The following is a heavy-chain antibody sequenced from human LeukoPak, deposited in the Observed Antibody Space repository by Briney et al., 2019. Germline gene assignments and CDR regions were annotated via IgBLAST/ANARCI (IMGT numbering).Heavy chain of an antibody. V-gene: IGHV1-18*01. CDR1: GYTFTSYG. CDR2: ISAYNGNT. D-gene: IGHD5-12*01. J-gene: IGHJ4*02. Sequence: ASVKVSCKASGYTFTSYGISWVRQAPGQGLEWMGWISAYNGNTNYAQKLQGRVTMTTDTSTSTAYMELRSLRSDDTAVYYCARAQPGYSGYDFVYWGQGTLVPVSS. CDR3: ARAQPGYSGYDFVY.